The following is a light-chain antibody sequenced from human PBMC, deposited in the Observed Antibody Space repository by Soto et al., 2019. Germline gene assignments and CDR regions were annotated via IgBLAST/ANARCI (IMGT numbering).Light chain of an antibody. V-gene: IGKV1-5*01. CDR1: HSISTW. J-gene: IGKJ1*01. CDR2: DAS. CDR3: QQYNSYSVT. Sequence: DIQITQSPSTLSASVGDRVTMTCRASHSISTWLVWYQQKPGKAPKVLIYDASSLQSGVPSRFSGSGSGTEFTLTISGLQPDDFATYYCQQYNSYSVTFGQGTMVDIK.